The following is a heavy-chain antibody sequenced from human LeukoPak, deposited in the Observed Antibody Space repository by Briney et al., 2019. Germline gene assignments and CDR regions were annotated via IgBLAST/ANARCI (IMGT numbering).Heavy chain of an antibody. D-gene: IGHD3-3*01. CDR1: GFTFSSYS. Sequence: PGGSLRLSCAASGFTFSSYSMNWVRQAPGKGLEWVSFISSTSSYINYADSVKGRFTISRDNAKNSLYLQMNSLRAEDTAVYYCASPFWSDYSYGMDVWGQGTTVTVSS. J-gene: IGHJ6*02. V-gene: IGHV3-21*01. CDR3: ASPFWSDYSYGMDV. CDR2: ISSTSSYI.